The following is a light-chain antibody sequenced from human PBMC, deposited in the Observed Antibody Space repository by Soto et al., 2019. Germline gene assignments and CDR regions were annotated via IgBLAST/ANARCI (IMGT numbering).Light chain of an antibody. J-gene: IGKJ5*01. CDR2: GAS. Sequence: EIVLTQSPATLSLSPGERATLTCRASQSVSSYLAWYQQKPGQAPRLLISGASSRATGIPDRFSGSGSGTDFTLTISSLEPEDFAVYYCQQYDNSPITFGQGTRLEIK. V-gene: IGKV3-20*01. CDR3: QQYDNSPIT. CDR1: QSVSSY.